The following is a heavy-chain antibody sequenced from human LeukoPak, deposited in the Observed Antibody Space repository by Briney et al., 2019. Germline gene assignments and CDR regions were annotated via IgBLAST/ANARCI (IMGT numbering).Heavy chain of an antibody. Sequence: ASVKVSCRASGFSFPSYGISWVRQAPGQGLEWIGWITAYDGDTNYAEKFQGRVTMATDTSTSTASMELWSLRSDDTAVYYCARDWQLPSGPDVFDIWGQGTVVTVSS. CDR2: ITAYDGDT. V-gene: IGHV1-18*01. D-gene: IGHD1-1*01. CDR1: GFSFPSYG. CDR3: ARDWQLPSGPDVFDI. J-gene: IGHJ3*02.